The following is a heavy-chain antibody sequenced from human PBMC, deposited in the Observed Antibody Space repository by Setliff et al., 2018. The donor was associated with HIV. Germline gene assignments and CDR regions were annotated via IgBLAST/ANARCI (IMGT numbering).Heavy chain of an antibody. CDR1: GGSITSSSDY. D-gene: IGHD3-22*01. CDR2: IYYSGTT. V-gene: IGHV4-39*07. CDR3: ARVGYYDSSFDY. J-gene: IGHJ4*02. Sequence: PSETLSLTCTVSGGSITSSSDYWGWIRQPPGKGLEWIGSIYYSGTTYYKPSLKSRVTISIDTSKNQFSLKLSSVTAADTAVYYCARVGYYDSSFDYWGQGTLVTVSS.